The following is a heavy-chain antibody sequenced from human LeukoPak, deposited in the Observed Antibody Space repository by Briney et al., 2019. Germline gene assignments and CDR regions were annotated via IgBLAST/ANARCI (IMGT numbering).Heavy chain of an antibody. V-gene: IGHV4-61*01. CDR1: GVSVSSVSYY. Sequence: SETLSLTCTVSGVSVSSVSYYWSWIRQPPGEGLEWIGYIYYSGSTNYNPSLKSRVTISVDTSKNQFSLKLTSVTAADTAVYYCAREVTTVTTFDYWGQGTLVTVSS. D-gene: IGHD4-17*01. J-gene: IGHJ4*02. CDR2: IYYSGST. CDR3: AREVTTVTTFDY.